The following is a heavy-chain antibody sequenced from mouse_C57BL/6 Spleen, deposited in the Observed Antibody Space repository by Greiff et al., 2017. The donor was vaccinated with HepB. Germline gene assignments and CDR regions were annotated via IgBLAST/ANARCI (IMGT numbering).Heavy chain of an antibody. Sequence: QVQLQQSGAELVKPGASVKMSCKASGYTFTSYWITWVKQRPGQGLEWIGDIYPGSGSTNYNEKFKSKATLTVDTSSSTAYMQRSSLTSEDSAVYYCAREDDYDVYYARGDWGQGTSVTVA. J-gene: IGHJ4*01. CDR2: IYPGSGST. V-gene: IGHV1-55*01. D-gene: IGHD2-4*01. CDR3: AREDDYDVYYARGD. CDR1: GYTFTSYW.